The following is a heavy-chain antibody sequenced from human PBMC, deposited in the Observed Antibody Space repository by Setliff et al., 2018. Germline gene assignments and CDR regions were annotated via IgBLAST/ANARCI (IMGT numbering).Heavy chain of an antibody. CDR1: GGSTNNYH. Sequence: PSETLSLTCTVSGGSTNNYHWTWIRQPAGKGLEWIGLIQSTGNTNYNPSLQSRVTISIDTSKNQFSLKMTSVTAADTAMYFCAGTAARGTTWLSPFDYWGQGTLVTVSS. CDR2: IQSTGNT. CDR3: AGTAARGTTWLSPFDY. D-gene: IGHD5-12*01. J-gene: IGHJ4*02. V-gene: IGHV4-4*07.